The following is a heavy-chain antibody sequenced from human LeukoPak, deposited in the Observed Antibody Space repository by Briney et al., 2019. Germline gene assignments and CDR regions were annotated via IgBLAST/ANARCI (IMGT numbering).Heavy chain of an antibody. CDR2: ISWNSGSI. V-gene: IGHV3-9*01. D-gene: IGHD3-22*01. J-gene: IGHJ4*02. CDR1: GFTFDDYA. CDR3: AKALSYYYDSSGYDY. Sequence: TGGSLRLSCAASGFTFDDYAMHWVRQAPGKGLEWVSGISWNSGSIGYADSVKGRITISRDNAKNSLYLQMNSLRAEDTALYYCAKALSYYYDSSGYDYWGQGTLVTVSS.